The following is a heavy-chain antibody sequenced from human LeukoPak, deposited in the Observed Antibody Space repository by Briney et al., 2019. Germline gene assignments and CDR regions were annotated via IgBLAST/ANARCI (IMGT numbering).Heavy chain of an antibody. J-gene: IGHJ4*02. CDR3: ARTYNKYYFDC. CDR2: IYYSGST. Sequence: SETLSLTCTVSGGSISSGGYYWSWIRQHPGKGLEWIGYIYYSGSTYYNPSLKSRVTISVDTSKNQFSLKLSSVTAADTAVYYCARTYNKYYFDCWGQGTLVTVSS. V-gene: IGHV4-31*03. D-gene: IGHD1-1*01. CDR1: GGSISSGGYY.